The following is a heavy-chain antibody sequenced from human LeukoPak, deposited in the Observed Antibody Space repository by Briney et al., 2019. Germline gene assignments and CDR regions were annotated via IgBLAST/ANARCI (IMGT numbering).Heavy chain of an antibody. V-gene: IGHV4-59*01. D-gene: IGHD3-22*01. J-gene: IGHJ3*02. CDR1: SGSISSYY. Sequence: SETLSLTCTVSSGSISSYYWSWIRQPPGKGLEWIGHIHDSGSTNYNPSLKSRVTISIDTSKNQFSLKLSSVTAADTAVYYCARGGFYYDSSGYYYIYAFNIWGQGTMVTVSS. CDR3: ARGGFYYDSSGYYYIYAFNI. CDR2: IHDSGST.